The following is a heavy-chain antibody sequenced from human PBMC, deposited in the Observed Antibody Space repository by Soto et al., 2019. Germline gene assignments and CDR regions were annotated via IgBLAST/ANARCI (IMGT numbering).Heavy chain of an antibody. D-gene: IGHD3-3*01. CDR2: ISSSSSTI. CDR1: GFTFSSYS. Sequence: EVQLVESGGGLVQPGGSLRLSCAASGFTFSSYSMNWVRQAPGKGLEWVSYISSSSSTIYYADSVKGRFTISRDNAKNSRYLQMNSLRAEDTAVYYCARAGDTYYDFWSGPHYYYYYMDVWGKGTTVTVSS. V-gene: IGHV3-48*01. CDR3: ARAGDTYYDFWSGPHYYYYYMDV. J-gene: IGHJ6*03.